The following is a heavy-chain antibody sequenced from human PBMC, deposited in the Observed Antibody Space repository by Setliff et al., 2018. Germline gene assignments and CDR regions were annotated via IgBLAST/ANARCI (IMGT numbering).Heavy chain of an antibody. CDR2: ICPSNSNI. D-gene: IGHD5-12*01. CDR3: ARHRVGNSGYAIPILDF. CDR1: GYSFTDYW. Sequence: GESLKISCKASGYSFTDYWIAWVRQMPGKGLEWMGIICPSNSNIKYSPPFEAQITFSVDKSITTAYLQWSSPKASDTAIYYCARHRVGNSGYAIPILDFWGQGALVTVSS. V-gene: IGHV5-51*01. J-gene: IGHJ4*02.